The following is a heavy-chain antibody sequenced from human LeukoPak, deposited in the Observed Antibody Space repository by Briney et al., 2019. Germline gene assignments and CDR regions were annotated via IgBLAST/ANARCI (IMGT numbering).Heavy chain of an antibody. D-gene: IGHD7-27*01. CDR1: GFTFSSYW. CDR3: ARDPGDYYMDV. V-gene: IGHV3-74*01. CDR2: INSDGSST. Sequence: TGGSLRLSCAASGFTFSSYWMHWVRQAPGKGLVWVSRINSDGSSTRYADFVKGRFTISRDNAKNTLYLQMNSLRAEDTAVYYCARDPGDYYMDVWGKGTTVTVSS. J-gene: IGHJ6*03.